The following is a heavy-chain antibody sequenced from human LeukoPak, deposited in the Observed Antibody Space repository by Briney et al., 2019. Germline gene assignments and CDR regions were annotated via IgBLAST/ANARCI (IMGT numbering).Heavy chain of an antibody. CDR3: TRRAARWQFDL. V-gene: IGHV3-9*01. CDR1: GFNFDDYA. D-gene: IGHD5-24*01. CDR2: INWKTSNG. Sequence: GGSLRLSCAVSGFNFDDYAMHWVRQAPGRGLEWVSGINWKTSNGIYADSVKGRFTISRDNAKNSLYLQMSSLRAEDTALYYCTRRAARWQFDLWGRGTLLTVSS. J-gene: IGHJ2*01.